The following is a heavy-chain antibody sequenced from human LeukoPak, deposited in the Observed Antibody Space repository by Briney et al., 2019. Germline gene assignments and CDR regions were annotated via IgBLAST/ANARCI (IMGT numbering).Heavy chain of an antibody. D-gene: IGHD6-6*01. V-gene: IGHV4-30-2*01. CDR3: ARVLSGEYSSSQMPRGYYYYMDV. J-gene: IGHJ6*03. CDR1: GGSISSGGYY. Sequence: SQTLSLTCTVSGGSISSGGYYWSWIRQPPGKGLEWIGYIYHSGSTYYNPSLKSRVTISVDRSKNQFSLKLSSVTAADTAVYYCARVLSGEYSSSQMPRGYYYYMDVWGKGTTVTVSS. CDR2: IYHSGST.